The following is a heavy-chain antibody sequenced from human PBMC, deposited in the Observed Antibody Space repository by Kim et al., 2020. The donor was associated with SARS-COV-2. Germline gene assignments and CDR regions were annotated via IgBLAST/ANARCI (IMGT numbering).Heavy chain of an antibody. J-gene: IGHJ5*02. CDR3: LGYCSSTSCYGNINWFDP. CDR1: GFTFSSYE. V-gene: IGHV3-48*03. CDR2: ISSSGSTI. Sequence: GGSLRLSCAASGFTFSSYEMNWVRQAPGKGLEWVSYISSSGSTIYYADSVKGRFTISRDNAKNSLYLQMNSLRAEDTAVYYCLGYCSSTSCYGNINWFDPGGQGTLVTVSS. D-gene: IGHD2-2*01.